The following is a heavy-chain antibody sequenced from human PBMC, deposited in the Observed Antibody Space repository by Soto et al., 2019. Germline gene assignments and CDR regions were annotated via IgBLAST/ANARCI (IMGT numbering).Heavy chain of an antibody. CDR1: GFTFSNYG. Sequence: QVQLVESGGGVVQPGRSLRLSCAASGFTFSNYGMHWVRQAPGKGLEWVIVISYDGNVAYYADSVKGRFTISRDNSKNTLYLQMNSLRTEDTAMYCSAKEGPITNWYFDYWGQGTLVTVSS. J-gene: IGHJ4*02. D-gene: IGHD1-1*01. V-gene: IGHV3-30*18. CDR2: ISYDGNVA. CDR3: AKEGPITNWYFDY.